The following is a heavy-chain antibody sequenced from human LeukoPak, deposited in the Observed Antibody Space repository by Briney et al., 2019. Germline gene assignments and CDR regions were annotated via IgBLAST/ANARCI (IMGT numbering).Heavy chain of an antibody. V-gene: IGHV3-23*01. J-gene: IGHJ2*01. Sequence: GGSLRLSCAASGFTVSTNYMTWIRQAPGKGLEWVSDISGSGDKTYYADSVRGRFTISRDNSKNTLYLQINSLRAEDTAVYYCAKDALVGTEYSYGLVYFDLWGRGTLATVSS. CDR1: GFTVSTNY. CDR2: ISGSGDKT. CDR3: AKDALVGTEYSYGLVYFDL. D-gene: IGHD5-18*01.